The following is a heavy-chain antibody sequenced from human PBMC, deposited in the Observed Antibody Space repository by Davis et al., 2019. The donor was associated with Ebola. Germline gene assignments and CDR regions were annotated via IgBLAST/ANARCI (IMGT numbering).Heavy chain of an antibody. V-gene: IGHV3-74*01. CDR3: ARVDSYGDFDY. J-gene: IGHJ4*02. Sequence: GESLKISCAASGFTFSSYWMHWVRQAPGKGLVWVSRINVDGSSTSCADSVKGRFTISRDNAKNTLSLQMNSLRAEDTAVYYCARVDSYGDFDYWGQGTLVTVSS. CDR2: INVDGSST. CDR1: GFTFSSYW. D-gene: IGHD5-18*01.